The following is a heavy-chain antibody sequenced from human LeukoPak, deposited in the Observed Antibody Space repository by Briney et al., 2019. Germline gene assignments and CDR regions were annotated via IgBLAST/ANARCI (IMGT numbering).Heavy chain of an antibody. CDR2: FSYRGST. J-gene: IGHJ4*02. CDR3: ARETALTERAFDY. Sequence: PEALSVTCIDSGGSLSSYHWSWIRAPPAKGLEGDGYFSYRGSTKYNPPLKTRVPISVDTPKNQFSLKQSSVTAADTAVYYCARETALTERAFDYWGQGTLVTVSS. V-gene: IGHV4-59*01. D-gene: IGHD5-18*01. CDR1: GGSLSSYH.